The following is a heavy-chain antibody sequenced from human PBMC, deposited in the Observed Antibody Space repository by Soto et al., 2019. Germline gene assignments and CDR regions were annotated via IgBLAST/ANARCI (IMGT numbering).Heavy chain of an antibody. CDR1: GFTFGNYA. Sequence: DVQLLESGGGLVQPGGSLRLACAASGFTFGNYAINWVRLAPGKGLEWVSGISGGGGSTYYADSVKGRFTIFRDTSKNTVFLQMNSLRAADTAVYYCAKGFIVVVTVLRPDDAFDVWGQGTIVTVSS. J-gene: IGHJ3*01. CDR2: ISGGGGST. D-gene: IGHD2-21*02. V-gene: IGHV3-23*01. CDR3: AKGFIVVVTVLRPDDAFDV.